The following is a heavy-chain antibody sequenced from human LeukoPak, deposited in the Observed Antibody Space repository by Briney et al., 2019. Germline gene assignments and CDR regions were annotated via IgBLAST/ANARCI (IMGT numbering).Heavy chain of an antibody. J-gene: IGHJ4*02. Sequence: PGGSLRLSCAASGFTFSNYWMYWVRQGPGMGLVWVSRIKTDGSSTTYADSVKGRFTISRDNAKNTLYLQMNSLRAEDTAVYYCVRGYCVGSSCSRAYWGQGTLVTVSS. CDR3: VRGYCVGSSCSRAY. D-gene: IGHD2-15*01. CDR2: IKTDGSST. CDR1: GFTFSNYW. V-gene: IGHV3-74*01.